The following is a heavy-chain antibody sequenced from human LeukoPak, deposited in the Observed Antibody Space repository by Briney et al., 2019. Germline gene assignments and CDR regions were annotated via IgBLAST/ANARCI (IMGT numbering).Heavy chain of an antibody. V-gene: IGHV4-30-2*01. Sequence: NASETLSLTCAVSGGSISSGDYSWSWIRQPPGKGLEWIGYIYHSGSTYYDPSLKSRVTISVDGSKSQFSLKLNSVTAADTAVYYCARAPGLWGSYRYTPAAFDYWGQGTLVTVSS. CDR1: GGSISSGDYS. CDR2: IYHSGST. D-gene: IGHD3-16*02. CDR3: ARAPGLWGSYRYTPAAFDY. J-gene: IGHJ4*02.